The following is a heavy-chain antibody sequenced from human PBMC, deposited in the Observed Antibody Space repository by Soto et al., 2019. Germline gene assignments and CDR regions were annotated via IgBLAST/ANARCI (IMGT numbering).Heavy chain of an antibody. J-gene: IGHJ4*02. V-gene: IGHV4-4*02. CDR2: IYQSGKT. CDR1: GASVSSSDW. Sequence: AVSGASVSSSDWWAWVRQPPGKGLQWIGEIYQSGKTNYNPSLESRVTMSIDRSMNEFSLKVTSLTAADTAVYYCARLTSQGPRFDSWGQGSLVTVSS. CDR3: ARLTSQGPRFDS.